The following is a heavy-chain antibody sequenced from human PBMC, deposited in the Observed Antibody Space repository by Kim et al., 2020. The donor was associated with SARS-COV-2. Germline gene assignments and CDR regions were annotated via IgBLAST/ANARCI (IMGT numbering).Heavy chain of an antibody. Sequence: YPDSVKGRFTISRDNSKNTLYLQMNSLRAEDTAVYYCARQGDRRYWYFDLWGRGTLVTVSS. J-gene: IGHJ2*01. V-gene: IGHV3-66*04. CDR3: ARQGDRRYWYFDL. D-gene: IGHD2-21*01.